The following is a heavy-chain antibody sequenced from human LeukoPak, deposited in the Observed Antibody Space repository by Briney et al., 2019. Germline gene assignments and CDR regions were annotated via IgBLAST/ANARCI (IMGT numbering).Heavy chain of an antibody. D-gene: IGHD2-2*01. V-gene: IGHV4-39*01. Sequence: PSETLSLTCTVSGGSISCSSYYWGWIRQPPGKGLEWIGSIYYSGSTYYNPSLKSRVTISVDTSKNQFSLKLSSVTAADTAVYYCARPYQPRVTYYYYYYMDVWGKGTTVTVSS. J-gene: IGHJ6*03. CDR1: GGSISCSSYY. CDR2: IYYSGST. CDR3: ARPYQPRVTYYYYYYMDV.